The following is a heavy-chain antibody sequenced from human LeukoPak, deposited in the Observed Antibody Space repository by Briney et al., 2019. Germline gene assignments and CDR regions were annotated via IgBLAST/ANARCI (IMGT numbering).Heavy chain of an antibody. CDR2: ISATGGST. J-gene: IGHJ4*02. Sequence: GGSLRLSCAASGFTFSSYGITWVRQAPGKGLEWVSTISATGGSTYYADSVKGRFTISRDNSKDTLYLQMNSLRDEDTAVYYCARRLQLVFDYWGQGTLVTVSS. D-gene: IGHD6-13*01. V-gene: IGHV3-23*01. CDR1: GFTFSSYG. CDR3: ARRLQLVFDY.